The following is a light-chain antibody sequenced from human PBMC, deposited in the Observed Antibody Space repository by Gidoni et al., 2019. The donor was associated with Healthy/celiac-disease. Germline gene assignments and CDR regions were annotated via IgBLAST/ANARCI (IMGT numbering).Light chain of an antibody. J-gene: IGKJ1*01. CDR1: QSVSSSY. V-gene: IGKV3-20*01. CDR2: GAS. CDR3: QQYGXXPXT. Sequence: EIVLTQSPGTLSLSPGESATLSCRARQSVSSSYLAWYQQKPGQAPRLLSYGASSRATGIPDRFSGXGXGTDFTLTISRLEPEDFAVYYCQQYGXXPXTFGQGTKVEIK.